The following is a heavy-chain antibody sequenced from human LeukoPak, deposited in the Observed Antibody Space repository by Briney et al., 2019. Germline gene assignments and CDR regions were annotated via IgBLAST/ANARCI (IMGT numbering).Heavy chain of an antibody. V-gene: IGHV1-2*02. CDR1: GYTFTGYY. CDR3: ARDTPAYCSSTSCDYYYYYMDV. CDR2: INPNSGGT. Sequence: GASVKVSCKASGYTFTGYYMHWVRQAPGQGLEWMGWINPNSGGTNYAQKFQGRVTMTRDTSISTAYMELSRLRSDDTVVYYCARDTPAYCSSTSCDYYYYYMDVWGKGTTVTVSS. J-gene: IGHJ6*03. D-gene: IGHD2-2*01.